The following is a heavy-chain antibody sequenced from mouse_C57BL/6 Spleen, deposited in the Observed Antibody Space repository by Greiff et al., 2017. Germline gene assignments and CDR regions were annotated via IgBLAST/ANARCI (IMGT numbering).Heavy chain of an antibody. D-gene: IGHD4-1*01. Sequence: QVQLQQPGAELVKPGASVKLSCKASGYTFTSYWMQWVNQRPGQGLEWIGEIDPSDSYTNYNQKFKGQATLTVDTSSSTAYMQLSSLTSEDAAVYYCARDDWVYYAMDYWGKGTSVTVSS. CDR3: ARDDWVYYAMDY. CDR1: GYTFTSYW. CDR2: IDPSDSYT. J-gene: IGHJ4*01. V-gene: IGHV1-50*01.